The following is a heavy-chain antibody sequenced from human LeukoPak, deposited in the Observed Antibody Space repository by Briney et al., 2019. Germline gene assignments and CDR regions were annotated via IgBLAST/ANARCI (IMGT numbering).Heavy chain of an antibody. CDR3: AREIGPIQLHLWGSAFDY. Sequence: GASVKVSCKASGYTFINYGISWVRQAPGQGLEWMGWINPNSGGTNYAQKFQGRVTMTRDTSTSTVYMELSSLRSEDSAVYYCAREIGPIQLHLWGSAFDYWGQGTLVTVSS. V-gene: IGHV1-18*01. CDR2: INPNSGGT. J-gene: IGHJ4*02. CDR1: GYTFINYG. D-gene: IGHD5-18*01.